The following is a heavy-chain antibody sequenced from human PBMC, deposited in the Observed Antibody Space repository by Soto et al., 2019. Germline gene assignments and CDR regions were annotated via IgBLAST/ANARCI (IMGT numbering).Heavy chain of an antibody. CDR1: GYTFTSYG. D-gene: IGHD6-13*01. CDR3: ASRGGEYSSSWYGGYY. V-gene: IGHV1-18*01. J-gene: IGHJ4*02. Sequence: ASVKVSCKASGYTFTSYGISWVRQAPGQGLEWMGWISAYNGNTNYAQKLQGRVTMTTDTSTSTAYMELRSLRSDDTAVYYCASRGGEYSSSWYGGYYWGQGTLVTVSS. CDR2: ISAYNGNT.